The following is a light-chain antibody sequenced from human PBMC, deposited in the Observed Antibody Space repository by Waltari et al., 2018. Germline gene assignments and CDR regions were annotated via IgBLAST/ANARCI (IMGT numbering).Light chain of an antibody. CDR3: NSYAGSTTWV. CDR1: SSDIGTYNY. Sequence: QSALTQPPSASGSPGQSVTISCTGTSSDIGTYNYVSWYQQHPGNAPKVMIDEVSTRPPWVPERFSGSESGNSASLTVSGLQAEDEADYYCNSYAGSTTWVFGGGTKLTVL. CDR2: EVS. V-gene: IGLV2-8*01. J-gene: IGLJ2*01.